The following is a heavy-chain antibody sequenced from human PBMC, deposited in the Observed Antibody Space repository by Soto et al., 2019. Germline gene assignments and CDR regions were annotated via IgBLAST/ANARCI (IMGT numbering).Heavy chain of an antibody. Sequence: SETLSLTRTVSGGSISSYYWSWVRQPPGKGLEWIRYIYYSGSTNYNPSLKSRVTISVDTSKNQFSLKLSSVTAADTAVYYCARGEGSSSIWRTYYFDYWGQGTLVTVSS. D-gene: IGHD6-6*01. V-gene: IGHV4-59*01. CDR2: IYYSGST. CDR1: GGSISSYY. CDR3: ARGEGSSSIWRTYYFDY. J-gene: IGHJ4*02.